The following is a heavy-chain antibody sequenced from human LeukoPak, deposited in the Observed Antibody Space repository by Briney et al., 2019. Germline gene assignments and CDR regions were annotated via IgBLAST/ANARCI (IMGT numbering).Heavy chain of an antibody. J-gene: IGHJ5*02. CDR3: ARFVVRATSSWFDP. D-gene: IGHD1-26*01. CDR2: INHSGST. V-gene: IGHV4-34*01. CDR1: GGSFSGYY. Sequence: SETLSLTCAVYGGSFSGYYWSWIRQPPGKGLEWIGEINHSGSTNYNPSLKSRVTISVDTSKNQFSLKLSSVTAADTAVYYCARFVVRATSSWFDPWGQGTLVTVSS.